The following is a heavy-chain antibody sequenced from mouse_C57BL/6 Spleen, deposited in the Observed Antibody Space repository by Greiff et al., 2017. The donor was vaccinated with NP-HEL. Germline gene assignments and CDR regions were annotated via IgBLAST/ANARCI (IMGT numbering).Heavy chain of an antibody. CDR3: SRSLDGNSDWYFDV. J-gene: IGHJ1*03. CDR1: GYTFTGYW. CDR2: ILPGSGST. V-gene: IGHV1-9*01. Sequence: QVQLQESGAELMKPGASVKLSCKATGYTFTGYWIEWVKQRPGQGLEWIGEILPGSGSTNYNEKFKGKATFTVDTSSSTAYMQLRSLTTEDSAIYYCSRSLDGNSDWYFDVWGTGTTVTVSS. D-gene: IGHD1-1*01.